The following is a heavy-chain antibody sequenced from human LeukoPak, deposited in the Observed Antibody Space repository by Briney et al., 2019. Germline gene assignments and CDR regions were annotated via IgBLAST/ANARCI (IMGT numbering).Heavy chain of an antibody. V-gene: IGHV3-23*01. CDR3: AKGSGEFLFDYYYMDV. CDR2: ISGSGARK. Sequence: PGGSLRLSCAASGFTFSSYGMSWVRQAPGKGLEWVSGISGSGARKYNADSVKGRFTVSRENSKNTLYLQMNSLRAEDTAVYYCAKGSGEFLFDYYYMDVWGKGTTVTISS. J-gene: IGHJ6*03. CDR1: GFTFSSYG. D-gene: IGHD3-10*01.